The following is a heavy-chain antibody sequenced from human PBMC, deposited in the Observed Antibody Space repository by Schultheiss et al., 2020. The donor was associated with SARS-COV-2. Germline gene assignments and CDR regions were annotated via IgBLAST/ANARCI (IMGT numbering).Heavy chain of an antibody. CDR1: GGTFSSYA. V-gene: IGHV1-2*02. D-gene: IGHD2-8*01. J-gene: IGHJ2*01. CDR3: ARTPVMGSSRYWYFDL. Sequence: ASVKVSCKASGGTFSSYAISWVRQAPGQGLEWMGWINPNSGGTNYAQKFQGRVTMTRDTSISTAYMELSRLRSDDTAVYYCARTPVMGSSRYWYFDLWGRGTLVTVSS. CDR2: INPNSGGT.